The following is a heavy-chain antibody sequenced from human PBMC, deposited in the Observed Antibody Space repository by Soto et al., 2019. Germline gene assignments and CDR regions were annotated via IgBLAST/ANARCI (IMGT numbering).Heavy chain of an antibody. J-gene: IGHJ4*02. CDR1: EFTVTNNE. V-gene: IGHV3-53*01. D-gene: IGHD2-2*01. CDR3: ALRRVAYADF. CDR2: LYSGGNT. Sequence: GGSLRLSCAASEFTVTNNEMSWVRQAPGKGLEWVSILYSGGNTYYADSVEGRFTISRDGSKNTLYLHMNSLRAEDTAVYYCALRRVAYADFWGQGTRVSVSS.